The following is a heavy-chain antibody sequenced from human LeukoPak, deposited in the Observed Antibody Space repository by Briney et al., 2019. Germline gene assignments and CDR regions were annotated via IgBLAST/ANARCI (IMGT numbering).Heavy chain of an antibody. D-gene: IGHD6-19*01. CDR1: GFTFDDYA. J-gene: IGHJ4*02. Sequence: GRSLRLSCAASGFTFDDYAMHWVRQAPGKGLEWVSRNPDGTTTSYADSVKGRFTISRDNAKDTVYLQMNSLRAEDTAVYYCARVSIGWYSFDYWGQGTLVTVSS. CDR2: NPDGTTT. CDR3: ARVSIGWYSFDY. V-gene: IGHV3-9*01.